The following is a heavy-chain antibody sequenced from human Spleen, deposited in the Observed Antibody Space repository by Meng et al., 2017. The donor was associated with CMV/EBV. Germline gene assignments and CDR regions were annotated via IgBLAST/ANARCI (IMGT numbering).Heavy chain of an antibody. CDR1: GFTFSAYV. V-gene: IGHV3-23*01. J-gene: IGHJ4*02. CDR3: AVPIAVAGTHDY. D-gene: IGHD6-19*01. Sequence: GESLKISCAASGFTFSAYVMSWVRQAPGKGLEWISTISGNDGTTDYADSVKGRFTISRDNSKNTLFLEMNSLRVEDTAVYYWAVPIAVAGTHDYWGQGALVTVSS. CDR2: ISGNDGTT.